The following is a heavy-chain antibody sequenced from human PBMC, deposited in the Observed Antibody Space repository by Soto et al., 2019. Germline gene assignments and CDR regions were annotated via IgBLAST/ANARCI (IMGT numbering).Heavy chain of an antibody. Sequence: SETLSLTCAVYGGSFSGYYWSWIRQPPGKGLEWIGEINHSGSTNYNPSLKSRVTISVDTSKNQFSLKLSSVTAADTAVYYCASRITMVRGVITGWFDPWGQGTLVTVSS. CDR2: INHSGST. CDR3: ASRITMVRGVITGWFDP. CDR1: GGSFSGYY. D-gene: IGHD3-10*01. V-gene: IGHV4-34*01. J-gene: IGHJ5*02.